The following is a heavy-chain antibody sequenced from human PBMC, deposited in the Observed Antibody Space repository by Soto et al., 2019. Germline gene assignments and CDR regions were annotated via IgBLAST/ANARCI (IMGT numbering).Heavy chain of an antibody. CDR2: INPSGGST. Sequence: ASVNVSFKSSGYTFTSYYIHWGRQAPGQGLECMGIINPSGGSTSYAQKFQGRVTMTRDTSTSTVYMELSSLRSEDTAVYYCARESRYDFWSGYYSGRDRNWFDPWGQGTLVTVSS. CDR1: GYTFTSYY. D-gene: IGHD3-3*01. CDR3: ARESRYDFWSGYYSGRDRNWFDP. V-gene: IGHV1-46*01. J-gene: IGHJ5*02.